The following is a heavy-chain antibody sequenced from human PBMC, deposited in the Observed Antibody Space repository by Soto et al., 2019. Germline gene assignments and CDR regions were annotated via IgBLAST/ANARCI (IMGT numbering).Heavy chain of an antibody. D-gene: IGHD3-10*01. V-gene: IGHV3-21*01. CDR2: VSSSGSYK. Sequence: EVQLVESGGGLVKPGGSMRLSCAVSGFTFSSQTMNWVRQAPGKGLEWVSSVSSSGSYKYYADSVKGRFTISRDNAKNALYLQMNSLRAEDTAVYCFASPRGLDDAFDFWGQGTMVSVSS. CDR1: GFTFSSQT. CDR3: ASPRGLDDAFDF. J-gene: IGHJ3*01.